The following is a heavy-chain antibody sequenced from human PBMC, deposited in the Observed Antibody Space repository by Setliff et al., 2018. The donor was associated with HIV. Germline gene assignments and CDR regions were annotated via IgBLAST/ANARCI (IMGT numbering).Heavy chain of an antibody. D-gene: IGHD6-19*01. J-gene: IGHJ4*02. CDR3: ACLGHASGWYGEADF. CDR2: ISITSGKI. V-gene: IGHV3-21*04. Sequence: GGSLRLSCVASGFTFSRRTMNWVRQAPGKGLEWVSSISITSGKISYADSVQGRFTISRDNAMNSLYLQMNNLRAEDTALYYCACLGHASGWYGEADFWGQGTLVTVSS. CDR1: GFTFSRRT.